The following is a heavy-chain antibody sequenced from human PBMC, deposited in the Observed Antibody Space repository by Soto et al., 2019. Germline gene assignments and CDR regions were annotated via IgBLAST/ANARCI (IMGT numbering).Heavy chain of an antibody. Sequence: QVQLVQSGAEEKKPGASVKVSCKASGYAFSSYAMHWVRQAPGQGLEWMGWINIGSGNTEYSQNFQDRITITRDTSASTVYMELSSLRSEDTAVYYCARDGGDCDYRLIYYYYIGLDVW. D-gene: IGHD2-21*02. V-gene: IGHV1-3*05. CDR3: ARDGGDCDYRLIYYYYIGLDV. CDR1: GYAFSSYA. CDR2: INIGSGNT. J-gene: IGHJ6*01.